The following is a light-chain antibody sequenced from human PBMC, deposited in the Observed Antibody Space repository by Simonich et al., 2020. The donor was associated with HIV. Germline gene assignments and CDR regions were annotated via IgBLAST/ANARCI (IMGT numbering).Light chain of an antibody. CDR1: SSDVGSYNL. CDR3: CSYAGSSTWV. J-gene: IGLJ3*02. V-gene: IGLV2-23*02. Sequence: QSALTQPASVSGSPGQSITISCTGTSSDVGSYNLVSWYQHHPGKAPKLRIYEVSKRPSGVSNRFSGSNTGNTASLTISGLQAEDEADYYCCSYAGSSTWVFGGGTKLTVL. CDR2: EVS.